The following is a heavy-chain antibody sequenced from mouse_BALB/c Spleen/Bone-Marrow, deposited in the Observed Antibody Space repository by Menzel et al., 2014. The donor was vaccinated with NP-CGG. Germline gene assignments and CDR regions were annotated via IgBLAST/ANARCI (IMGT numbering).Heavy chain of an antibody. CDR2: IYPYKGGT. Sequence: EVQRVESGPELVKPGTSMKISCRASGYSSTGYTMNWVKQSHGKNLEWIGLIYPYKGGTTYNQKFKGKATFTIDKASSTAYMELLSLTSEDSAVYYCARSDYYGSIYKAWFTYWGQGTLVTVSA. V-gene: IGHV1-18*01. J-gene: IGHJ3*01. CDR3: ARSDYYGSIYKAWFTY. D-gene: IGHD1-1*01. CDR1: GYSSTGYT.